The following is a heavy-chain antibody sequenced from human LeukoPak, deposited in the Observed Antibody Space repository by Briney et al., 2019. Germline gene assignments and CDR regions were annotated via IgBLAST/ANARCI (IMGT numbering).Heavy chain of an antibody. CDR1: GFTFSSYE. D-gene: IGHD3-10*01. CDR3: ARDWSVRGVIGYYYYGMDV. J-gene: IGHJ6*04. CDR2: ISSSGSTI. Sequence: GGSLRLSCAASGFTFSSYEMNWVRQAPEKGLEWVSYISSSGSTIYYADSVKGRFTISRDNAKNSLYLQMNSLRAEDTAVYYCARDWSVRGVIGYYYYGMDVWGKGTTVTVSS. V-gene: IGHV3-48*03.